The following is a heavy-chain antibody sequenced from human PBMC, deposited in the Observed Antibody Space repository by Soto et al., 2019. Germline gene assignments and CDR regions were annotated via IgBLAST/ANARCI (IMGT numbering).Heavy chain of an antibody. J-gene: IGHJ6*02. Sequence: ASQTLSLTSAVYGGASRPYYWTWVRQPPEKGQEWIGEKEHGGSTTYNPSLQSRVSISLDLVRKQVSLQLTSVTAADPATYYCSIGHSVAAHLDLLSFSGQGSSVTVSS. CDR3: SIGHSVAAHLDLLSF. D-gene: IGHD5-18*01. V-gene: IGHV4-34*01. CDR2: KEHGGST. CDR1: GGASRPYY.